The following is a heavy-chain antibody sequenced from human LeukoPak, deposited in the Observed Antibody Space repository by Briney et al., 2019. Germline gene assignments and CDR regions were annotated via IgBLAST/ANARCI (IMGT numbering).Heavy chain of an antibody. CDR1: GFIFSDYY. V-gene: IGHV3-11*06. D-gene: IGHD3-16*01. CDR2: ISPTTGYT. Sequence: PGGSLRFSCAASGFIFSDYYMTGIRQAPGKGLEWISYISPTTGYTNSADSVKGRFTISRDNAKNSVYLQLNSLRPDDTAVYYCARDRASGYHVFDPWGQGTLVTVSP. J-gene: IGHJ5*02. CDR3: ARDRASGYHVFDP.